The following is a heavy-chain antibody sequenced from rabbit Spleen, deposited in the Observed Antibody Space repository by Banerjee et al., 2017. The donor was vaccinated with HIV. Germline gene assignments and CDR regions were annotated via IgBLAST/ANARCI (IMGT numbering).Heavy chain of an antibody. CDR2: IDPVFGSA. Sequence: QLKESGGGLVQPGGSLKLSCKASGFDFSSYYMSWVRQAPGKGLEWIGYIDPVFGSAYYASWVNGRFSISRENTQNTVSLQLNSLTAADTATYFCVRDQAGYAGFGYATLDYFNLWGPGTLVTVS. CDR3: VRDQAGYAGFGYATLDYFNL. V-gene: IGHV1S7*01. D-gene: IGHD6-1*01. CDR1: GFDFSSYY. J-gene: IGHJ4*01.